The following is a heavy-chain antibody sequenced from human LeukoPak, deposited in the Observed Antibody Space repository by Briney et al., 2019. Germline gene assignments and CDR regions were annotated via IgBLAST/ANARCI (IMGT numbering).Heavy chain of an antibody. V-gene: IGHV4-34*01. Sequence: SETLSLTCAVYGGSFSGYYWSWIRQPPGKGLEWIGEINHSGSTNYNPSLKSRVTISVDTSKNQFSLKLSSVTAADTAVYYCARDPCGGDCYLDYWGQGTLVTVSS. J-gene: IGHJ4*02. CDR1: GGSFSGYY. D-gene: IGHD2-21*02. CDR3: ARDPCGGDCYLDY. CDR2: INHSGST.